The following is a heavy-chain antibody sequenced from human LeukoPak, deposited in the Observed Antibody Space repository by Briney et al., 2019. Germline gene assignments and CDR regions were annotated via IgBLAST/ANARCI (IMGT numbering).Heavy chain of an antibody. J-gene: IGHJ4*02. D-gene: IGHD3-10*01. V-gene: IGHV1-8*01. Sequence: GASVKVSCKASGYTFTSYDINWVRQATGQGLEWMGWMNPNSGNTGYAQKFQGRVTMTRNTSISTAYMELSSLRSEDTAVYYCAREESAVRGVSDYWGQGTLVTVSS. CDR2: MNPNSGNT. CDR3: AREESAVRGVSDY. CDR1: GYTFTSYD.